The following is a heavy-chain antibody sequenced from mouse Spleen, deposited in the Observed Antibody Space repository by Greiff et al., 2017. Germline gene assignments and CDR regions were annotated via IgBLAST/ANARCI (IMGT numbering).Heavy chain of an antibody. CDR3: ARQRYGNYPYWYFDV. J-gene: IGHJ1*01. CDR1: GFTFSSYA. Sequence: EVQLVESGGGLVKPGGSLKLSCAASGFTFSSYAMSWVRQTPEKRLEWVATISSGGSYTYYPDSVKGRFTISRDNAKNTLYLQMSSLRSEDTAMYYCARQRYGNYPYWYFDVWGAGTTVTVSS. V-gene: IGHV5-9-3*01. CDR2: ISSGGSYT. D-gene: IGHD2-1*01.